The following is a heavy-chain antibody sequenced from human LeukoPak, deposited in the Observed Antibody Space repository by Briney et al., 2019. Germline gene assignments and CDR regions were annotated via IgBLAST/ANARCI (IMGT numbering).Heavy chain of an antibody. J-gene: IGHJ4*02. V-gene: IGHV1-2*02. Sequence: ASVKVSCKASGYTFTDYYVHWVRQAPGQGLEWMGWINPKSGATRYAQRSQGRVTMTRDTSSSTSYMELSRLLSDDTAVYYCARDRGNIWYDFWGQGTLVTVSS. CDR2: INPKSGAT. CDR3: ARDRGNIWYDF. CDR1: GYTFTDYY. D-gene: IGHD6-13*01.